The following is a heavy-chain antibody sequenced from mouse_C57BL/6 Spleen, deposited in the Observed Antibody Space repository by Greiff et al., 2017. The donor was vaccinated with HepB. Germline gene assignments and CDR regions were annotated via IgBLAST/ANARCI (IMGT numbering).Heavy chain of an antibody. CDR2: IHPNSGST. V-gene: IGHV1-64*01. CDR1: GYTFTSYW. D-gene: IGHD1-1*01. CDR3: ARSGPNYYGTYFDY. J-gene: IGHJ2*01. Sequence: QVHVKQPGAELVKPGASVKLSCKASGYTFTSYWMHWVKQRPGQGLEWIGMIHPNSGSTNYNEKFKSKATLTVDKSSSTAYMQLSSLTSEDSAVYYCARSGPNYYGTYFDYWGQGTTLTVSS.